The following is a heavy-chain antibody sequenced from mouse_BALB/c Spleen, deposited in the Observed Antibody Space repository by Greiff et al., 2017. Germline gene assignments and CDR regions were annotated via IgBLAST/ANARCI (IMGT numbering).Heavy chain of an antibody. CDR3: ARQEDGYYY. Sequence: EVKVVESGGDLVAPGGSLKLSCAASGFTFSSYGMSWVRQTPDKRLEWVGTISSGGSYTYYPDSVKGRFTISRDNAKNNLYLQMSSLKSEDTAMYYCARQEDGYYYWGQGTTLTVSS. CDR2: ISSGGSYT. J-gene: IGHJ2*01. D-gene: IGHD2-3*01. CDR1: GFTFSSYG. V-gene: IGHV5-6*01.